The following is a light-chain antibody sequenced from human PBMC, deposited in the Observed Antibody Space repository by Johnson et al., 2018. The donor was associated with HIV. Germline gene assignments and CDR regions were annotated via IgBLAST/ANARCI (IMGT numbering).Light chain of an antibody. CDR1: SSNIGNNY. Sequence: QSVLTQPPSVSAAPGQKVTISCSGSSSNIGNNYVSWYQQLPGTAPKLLIYDNNKRPSGIPDHFSASKSGKSATLGITGLQTGDEADYYCGTWDSSLSAYVFGTGTKVTVL. CDR3: GTWDSSLSAYV. CDR2: DNN. V-gene: IGLV1-51*01. J-gene: IGLJ1*01.